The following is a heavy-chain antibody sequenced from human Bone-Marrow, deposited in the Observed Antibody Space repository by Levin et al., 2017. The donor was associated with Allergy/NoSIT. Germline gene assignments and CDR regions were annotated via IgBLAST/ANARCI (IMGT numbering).Heavy chain of an antibody. V-gene: IGHV4-30-4*01. Sequence: SETLSLTCAVSGDSVSSGYYYWSWIRQSPGKGLEWIGYMYYSGSTDYNPSLKSRVSISVDRSKNQFSLELRSVTAADTAVYYCSRGRYDGRYYFDYWGQGTLVTVSS. D-gene: IGHD1-1*01. CDR3: SRGRYDGRYYFDY. CDR1: GDSVSSGYYY. CDR2: MYYSGST. J-gene: IGHJ4*02.